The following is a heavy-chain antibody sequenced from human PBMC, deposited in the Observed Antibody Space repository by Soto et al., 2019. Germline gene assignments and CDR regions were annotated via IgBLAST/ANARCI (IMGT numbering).Heavy chain of an antibody. CDR1: GFTFSSYG. D-gene: IGHD1-20*01. CDR3: AKNRLTGTKYGMDV. Sequence: GGSLRLSCAASGFTFSSYGMHWVRQAPGKGLEWVAVIWYDGSNKYYADSVKGRFTISRDNSKNTLYLQMNSLRAEDTAVYYCAKNRLTGTKYGMDVCGQGTTVTVSS. J-gene: IGHJ6*02. CDR2: IWYDGSNK. V-gene: IGHV3-33*06.